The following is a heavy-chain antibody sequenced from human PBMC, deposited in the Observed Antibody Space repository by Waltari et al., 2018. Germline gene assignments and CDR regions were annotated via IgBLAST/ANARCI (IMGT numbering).Heavy chain of an antibody. V-gene: IGHV3-21*01. CDR3: ARSYYDILTGSEDY. Sequence: EVQLVESGGGLVKPGGSLRLSGAASGFTFSSYSTNWVRQAPGKGLEWVSSISSSSSYIYYADSVKGRFTISRDNAKNSLYLQMNSLRAEDTAVYYCARSYYDILTGSEDYWGQGTLVTVSS. CDR1: GFTFSSYS. J-gene: IGHJ4*02. CDR2: ISSSSSYI. D-gene: IGHD3-9*01.